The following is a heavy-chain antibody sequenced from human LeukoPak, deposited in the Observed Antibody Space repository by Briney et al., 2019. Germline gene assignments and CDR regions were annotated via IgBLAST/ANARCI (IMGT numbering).Heavy chain of an antibody. J-gene: IGHJ4*02. CDR3: ARRSQWLVQQGGFDY. D-gene: IGHD6-19*01. CDR2: IYYSGST. Sequence: SETLSLTCTVSGGSISSYYWSWIRQPPGKGLEWIGYIYYSGSTNYNPSLKSRVTISVDTSKNQFSLKLGSVTAADTAVYYCARRSQWLVQQGGFDYWGQGTLVTVSS. CDR1: GGSISSYY. V-gene: IGHV4-59*12.